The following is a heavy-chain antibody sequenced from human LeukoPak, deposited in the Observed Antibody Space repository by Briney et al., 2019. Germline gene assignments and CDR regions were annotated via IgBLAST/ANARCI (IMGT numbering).Heavy chain of an antibody. J-gene: IGHJ3*02. CDR1: GFTFSSHW. D-gene: IGHD3-3*01. Sequence: PGGSLRLSCAASGFTFSSHWMHWVRQAPGKGLVWVSRINNDGSSITYADSVKDRFTISRDNAKNTLYLQMTSLRAEDTAVYYCAREQAIFHDALDIWGQGTMVTVSS. V-gene: IGHV3-74*01. CDR2: INNDGSSI. CDR3: AREQAIFHDALDI.